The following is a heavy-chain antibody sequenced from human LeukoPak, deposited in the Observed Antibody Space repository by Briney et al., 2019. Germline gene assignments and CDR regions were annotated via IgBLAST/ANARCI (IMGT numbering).Heavy chain of an antibody. V-gene: IGHV4-4*07. CDR3: ARHRSFQYTAMAPHNNDY. J-gene: IGHJ4*02. CDR2: IYTSGST. Sequence: SETLSLTCTVSGGSISSYYWSWIRQPAGKGLEWIGRIYTSGSTNYNLSLKSRVTISVDTSKNQFSLKLSSVTAADTAVYYCARHRSFQYTAMAPHNNDYWGQGTLVTVSS. D-gene: IGHD5-18*01. CDR1: GGSISSYY.